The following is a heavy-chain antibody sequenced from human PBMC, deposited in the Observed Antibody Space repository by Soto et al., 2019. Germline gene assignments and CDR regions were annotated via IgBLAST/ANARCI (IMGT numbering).Heavy chain of an antibody. CDR1: GYTFTGYY. V-gene: IGHV1-2*04. D-gene: IGHD4-17*01. CDR3: ARDRSSTYGDYFDY. J-gene: IGHJ4*02. CDR2: INPNSGGT. Sequence: QVQLVQSGAEVKKPGASVKVSCKASGYTFTGYYMHWVRQAPGQGLEWMGWINPNSGGTNYAQKFQGWVTMTRDTSNSTAYMELSRLRSDDTAVYYCARDRSSTYGDYFDYWGQGTLVTVSS.